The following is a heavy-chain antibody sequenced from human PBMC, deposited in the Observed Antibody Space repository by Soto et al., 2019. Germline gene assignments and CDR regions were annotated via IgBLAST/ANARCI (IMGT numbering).Heavy chain of an antibody. J-gene: IGHJ4*02. Sequence: SETLSLTCTVSGGSISSSSYYWGWIRQPPGKGLEWIGSIYYSGSTYYNPSLKSRVTISVDTSKNQFSLKLSSVTAADTAVYYCARLDKEEVAATRTALFPRRPKYYFDYWGQGTLVTAPQ. CDR3: ARLDKEEVAATRTALFPRRPKYYFDY. D-gene: IGHD2-15*01. CDR1: GGSISSSSYY. V-gene: IGHV4-39*01. CDR2: IYYSGST.